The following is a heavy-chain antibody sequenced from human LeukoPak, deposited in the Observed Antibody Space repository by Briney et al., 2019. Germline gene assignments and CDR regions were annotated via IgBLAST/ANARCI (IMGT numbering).Heavy chain of an antibody. J-gene: IGHJ4*02. D-gene: IGHD3-22*01. CDR3: ARVRPGSGCLDY. CDR1: GYTFTDFY. V-gene: IGHV1-2*02. Sequence: ASVKLSCKASGYTFTDFYLHWVRQAPGRGLEWMGWISPNSGGTNYAQTFQGRVTMTSDTSTNTAYVELSRLRSDDTAVFYCARVRPGSGCLDYWGQGTLVTVSS. CDR2: ISPNSGGT.